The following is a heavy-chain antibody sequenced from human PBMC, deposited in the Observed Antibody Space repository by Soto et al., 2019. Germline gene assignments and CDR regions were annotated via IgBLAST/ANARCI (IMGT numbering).Heavy chain of an antibody. CDR1: GFTFSSYA. D-gene: IGHD3-22*01. V-gene: IGHV3-30-3*01. J-gene: IGHJ4*02. CDR2: ISYDGSNK. Sequence: QVQLVESGGGVVQPGRSLRLSCAASGFTFSSYAMHWVRQAPGKGLEWVAVISYDGSNKYYADSVKGRFTISRDSSKNTLYLQMNSLRAEDTAVYYCARERYYDSSVQGYFDYWGEGTLVTVSS. CDR3: ARERYYDSSVQGYFDY.